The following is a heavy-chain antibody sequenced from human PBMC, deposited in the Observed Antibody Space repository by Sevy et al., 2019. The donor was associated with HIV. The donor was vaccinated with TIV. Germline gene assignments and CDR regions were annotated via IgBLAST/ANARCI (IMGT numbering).Heavy chain of an antibody. V-gene: IGHV3-11*01. CDR2: ISVSSSAK. Sequence: GGSLRLSCAASGFDFSDYYMNWIRQTPGKGLEWISYISVSSSAKYYTDSVKGRFAISRDNARNSLYLQMNSLRVEDTAVYFCVGRRDSPAYSWSYHFDYWGQGALVTVSS. J-gene: IGHJ4*02. D-gene: IGHD3-16*01. CDR1: GFDFSDYY. CDR3: VGRRDSPAYSWSYHFDY.